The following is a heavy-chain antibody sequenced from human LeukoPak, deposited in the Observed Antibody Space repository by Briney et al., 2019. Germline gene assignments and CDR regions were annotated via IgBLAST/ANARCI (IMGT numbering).Heavy chain of an antibody. J-gene: IGHJ4*02. V-gene: IGHV4-59*12. CDR2: IYYSGST. Sequence: SETLSLTCTVSGGSISSYYWSWIRQPPGKGLEWIGYIYYSGSTYYNPSLKSRVTISVDTSKNQFSLKLSSVTAADTAVYYCARDTRYSPWAFDYWGQGTLVTVSS. CDR3: ARDTRYSPWAFDY. D-gene: IGHD2-15*01. CDR1: GGSISSYY.